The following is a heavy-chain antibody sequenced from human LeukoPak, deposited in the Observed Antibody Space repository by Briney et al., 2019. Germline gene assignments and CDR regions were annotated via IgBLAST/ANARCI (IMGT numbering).Heavy chain of an antibody. CDR3: AGKDVDAFDI. D-gene: IGHD2-15*01. Sequence: GESLKIPCKGSGYSFTSYWIGWVRQMPGKGLEWMGIIYPGDSDTRYSPSFQGQVTISADKSISTAYMELSSLRSEDTAVYYCAGKDVDAFDIWGQGTMVTVSS. V-gene: IGHV5-51*01. J-gene: IGHJ3*02. CDR2: IYPGDSDT. CDR1: GYSFTSYW.